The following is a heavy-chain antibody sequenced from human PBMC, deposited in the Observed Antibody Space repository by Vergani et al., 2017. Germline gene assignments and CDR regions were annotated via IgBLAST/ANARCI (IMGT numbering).Heavy chain of an antibody. CDR3: ARGRGYCSGGSCSGKYYYGMDV. CDR1: GYSISSGYY. CDR2: IYHSGST. Sequence: QVQLQESGPGLVKPSETLSLTCAVSGYSISSGYYWGWIRQPPGKGLEWIGSIYHSGSTNYNPSLKSRVTISVDTSKNQFSLKLSSVTAADTAVYYCARGRGYCSGGSCSGKYYYGMDVWGQGTTVTVSS. D-gene: IGHD2-15*01. J-gene: IGHJ6*02. V-gene: IGHV4-38-2*01.